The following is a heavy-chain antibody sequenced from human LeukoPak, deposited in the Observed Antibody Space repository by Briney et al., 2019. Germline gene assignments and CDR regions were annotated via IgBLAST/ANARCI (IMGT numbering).Heavy chain of an antibody. CDR2: INPNTGGA. Sequence: ASVKVSCKASGYTFTGYYIHWVRQAPGQGLQWMGWINPNTGGANYAQNFKGRVTLTRDTSISTAYMVLSRLRSDDTAVYYCAITWSDGGSPPNAWFDPWGQGTLVTVSS. CDR1: GYTFTGYY. J-gene: IGHJ5*02. CDR3: AITWSDGGSPPNAWFDP. D-gene: IGHD1-26*01. V-gene: IGHV1-2*02.